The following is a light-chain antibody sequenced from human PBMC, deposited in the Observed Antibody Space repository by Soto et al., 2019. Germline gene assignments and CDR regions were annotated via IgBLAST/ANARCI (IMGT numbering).Light chain of an antibody. CDR1: QSVSSN. CDR2: GAS. J-gene: IGKJ2*01. Sequence: EIVMTQSSATLSVSPGERATLSCRASQSVSSNLAWYQQKPGQAPRLLIYGASTRATGVPARFSGSGSGTEFTLTISSLQSEDFAVYFCQQYHNWPYTFGQGTKLEIK. CDR3: QQYHNWPYT. V-gene: IGKV3-15*01.